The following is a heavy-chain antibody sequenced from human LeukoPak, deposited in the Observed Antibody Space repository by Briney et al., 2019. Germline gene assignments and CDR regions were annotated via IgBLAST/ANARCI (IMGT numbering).Heavy chain of an antibody. CDR2: ISAYNGNT. CDR3: ARIAAAGTRGYGWFDP. Sequence: ASVKVSCKASGYTFTSYGISWVRQAPGQGLEWMGWISAYNGNTNYAQKLQGRVTMTTDTSTSTVYMELSSLRSEDTAVYYCARIAAAGTRGYGWFDPWGQGTLVTVSS. D-gene: IGHD6-13*01. CDR1: GYTFTSYG. V-gene: IGHV1-18*01. J-gene: IGHJ5*02.